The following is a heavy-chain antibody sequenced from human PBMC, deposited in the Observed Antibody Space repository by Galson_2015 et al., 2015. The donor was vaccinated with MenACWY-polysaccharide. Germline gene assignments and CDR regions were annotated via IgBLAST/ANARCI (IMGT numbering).Heavy chain of an antibody. J-gene: IGHJ5*02. Sequence: ETLSLTCTVYGGSFSGYYWSWIRQPPGKGLEWIGEINHSGSTNCKPSLKSRVTISADTSKNQFSLKLSSVTAADTAVYYCARGVGARSRFGLWGQGTLVTVSS. D-gene: IGHD1-26*01. CDR1: GGSFSGYY. CDR3: ARGVGARSRFGL. V-gene: IGHV4-34*01. CDR2: INHSGST.